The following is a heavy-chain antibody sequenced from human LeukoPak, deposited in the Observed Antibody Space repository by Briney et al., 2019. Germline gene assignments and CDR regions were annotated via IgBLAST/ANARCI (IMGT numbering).Heavy chain of an antibody. D-gene: IGHD3-22*01. Sequence: GGSLRLSCGVSGFTLSSYSMNWVRQAPGKGLEWISYISPSTTIYYADSVKGRFTISRDNAQNSLYLQMNSLRAEDTAVYYCAKAGAYYYDSSGYYLDFDAFDIWGQGTMVTVSS. V-gene: IGHV3-48*01. CDR2: ISPSTTI. CDR1: GFTLSSYS. CDR3: AKAGAYYYDSSGYYLDFDAFDI. J-gene: IGHJ3*02.